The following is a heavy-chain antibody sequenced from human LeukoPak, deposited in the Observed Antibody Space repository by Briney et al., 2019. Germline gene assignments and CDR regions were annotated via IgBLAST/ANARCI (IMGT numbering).Heavy chain of an antibody. CDR2: IDYSGST. Sequence: SETLSLTCTVSGGSISSYYWSWIRQPPGKGLEWIGYIDYSGSTNYNPSLKSRVTISVDTSKNQFSLKLSSVTAADTAVYYCARASRGFGELYRPYNWFDPWGQGTLVTVSS. D-gene: IGHD3-10*01. V-gene: IGHV4-59*01. CDR1: GGSISSYY. CDR3: ARASRGFGELYRPYNWFDP. J-gene: IGHJ5*02.